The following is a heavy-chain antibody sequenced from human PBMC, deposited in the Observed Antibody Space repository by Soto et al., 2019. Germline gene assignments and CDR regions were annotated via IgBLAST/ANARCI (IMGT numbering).Heavy chain of an antibody. Sequence: QVQLVQSGAEVKKPGASVRVSCKASGYTFTSYGISWVRQAPGQGLEWMGWISAYNGNTHYAQKLQGRVTMTTDTSTNTAYIELRSLSCDDTAVYYCARDNGYESDYWGQGTLVTVSS. V-gene: IGHV1-18*01. CDR1: GYTFTSYG. D-gene: IGHD5-12*01. CDR3: ARDNGYESDY. J-gene: IGHJ4*02. CDR2: ISAYNGNT.